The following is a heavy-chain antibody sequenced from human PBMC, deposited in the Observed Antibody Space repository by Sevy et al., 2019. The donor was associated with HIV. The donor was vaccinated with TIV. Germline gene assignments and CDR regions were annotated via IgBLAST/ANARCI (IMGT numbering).Heavy chain of an antibody. CDR1: GFTFTNAW. D-gene: IGHD1-26*01. CDR3: TTGVLGAWEGEHTFDI. Sequence: GGSLRLSCAASGFTFTNAWMNWVRQAPGKGLQWVGRIKSKTDGGTTDYAAPVKGRFTISRDDSKNTLYLQMNSLKTEDTAVYCCTTGVLGAWEGEHTFDIWGQGTMVTVSS. CDR2: IKSKTDGGTT. V-gene: IGHV3-15*01. J-gene: IGHJ3*02.